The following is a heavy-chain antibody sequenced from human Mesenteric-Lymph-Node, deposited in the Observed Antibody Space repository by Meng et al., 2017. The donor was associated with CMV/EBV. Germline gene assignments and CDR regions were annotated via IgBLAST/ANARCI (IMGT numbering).Heavy chain of an antibody. Sequence: GESLKISCAASGFTFSSYSMNWVRQAPGKGLEWVSSISSSSSYIYYADSVKGRFTISRDNAKNSLYLQMNSLRAEDTAVYYCARMRLTGTTRYFDYWGQGTLVTVSS. J-gene: IGHJ4*02. V-gene: IGHV3-21*01. CDR3: ARMRLTGTTRYFDY. CDR1: GFTFSSYS. CDR2: ISSSSSYI. D-gene: IGHD1-7*01.